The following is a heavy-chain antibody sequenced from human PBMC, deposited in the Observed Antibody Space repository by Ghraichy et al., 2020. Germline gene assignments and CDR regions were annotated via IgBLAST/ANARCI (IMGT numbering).Heavy chain of an antibody. Sequence: SETLSLTCTVSGGSISSGGYYWSWIRQHPGKGLEWIGYIYYSGSTYYNPSLKSRVTISVDTSKNQFSLKLSSVTAADTAVYYCARRKIDYLRGAFDIWGQGTMVTVSS. CDR2: IYYSGST. V-gene: IGHV4-31*03. D-gene: IGHD2/OR15-2a*01. J-gene: IGHJ3*02. CDR1: GGSISSGGYY. CDR3: ARRKIDYLRGAFDI.